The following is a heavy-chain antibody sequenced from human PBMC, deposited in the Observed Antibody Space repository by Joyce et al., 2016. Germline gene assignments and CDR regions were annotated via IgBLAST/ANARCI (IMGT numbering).Heavy chain of an antibody. V-gene: IGHV1-2*02. D-gene: IGHD3-10*01. CDR3: AKSETPVTAVRGMHYFEK. CDR1: GYTFTDYF. CDR2: INPNACGT. J-gene: IGHJ4*02. Sequence: QVQLVQSGAEVKKPGASVQVSCKTSGYTFTDYFRHWVRQAPGQGPEWMGWINPNACGTLYAQNLQGRVTVTGDTSIGTAYMELISLGFDDTAVYYCAKSETPVTAVRGMHYFEKWGQGTLVTVSS.